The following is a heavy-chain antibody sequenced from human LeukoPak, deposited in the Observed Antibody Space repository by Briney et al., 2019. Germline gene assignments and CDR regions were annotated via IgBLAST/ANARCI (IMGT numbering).Heavy chain of an antibody. D-gene: IGHD5-18*01. V-gene: IGHV3-48*03. CDR1: GFTSSSYE. Sequence: PGGSLRLSCAASGFTSSSYEMNWVRQAPGEGLEWVSYISSSGSTIYYADSVKGRFTISRDNAKNSLYLQMNSLRAEDTAVYYCARDAAMAGFDYWGQGTPVTVSS. CDR2: ISSSGSTI. J-gene: IGHJ4*02. CDR3: ARDAAMAGFDY.